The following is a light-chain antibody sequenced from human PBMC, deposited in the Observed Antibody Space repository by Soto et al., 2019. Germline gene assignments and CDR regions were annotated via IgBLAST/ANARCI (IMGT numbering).Light chain of an antibody. Sequence: QSALTQPPSASGSPGQSVTISCTGTTSDVGGYNYVSWFQQHPGKAPQLLIYEVSERPSGVPDRFSGSKSGNTASLTVSGLQAEDEADYYCSSYAGSNSYVFGPGTKLTVL. CDR3: SSYAGSNSYV. CDR2: EVS. CDR1: TSDVGGYNY. J-gene: IGLJ1*01. V-gene: IGLV2-8*01.